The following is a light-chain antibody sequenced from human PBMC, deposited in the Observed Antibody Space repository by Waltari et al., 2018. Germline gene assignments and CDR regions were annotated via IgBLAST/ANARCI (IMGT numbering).Light chain of an antibody. CDR2: DTS. V-gene: IGKV1-33*01. CDR3: QQHDGVRS. CDR1: QDINKY. Sequence: DIQMTQSPSSLSASVGDTVTITCRASQDINKYINWYQQKPGQAPKLLIYDTSDLEVVVPSRISGSGFGTDFTLTIRGLQLEDIATYYCQQHDGVRSFGGGTKVEL. J-gene: IGKJ4*01.